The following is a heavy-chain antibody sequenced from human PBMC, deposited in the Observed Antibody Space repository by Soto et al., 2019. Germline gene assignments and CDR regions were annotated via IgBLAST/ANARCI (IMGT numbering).Heavy chain of an antibody. CDR1: GGSISSNNW. V-gene: IGHV4-4*02. J-gene: IGHJ4*02. CDR3: ARAARGYSYFDH. Sequence: QVQLQESGPGLVKPSGTLSLTCAVSGGSISSNNWWSWVRQPPGKGLEWIGEIYHSGSINYNPSLNSRVTISVDKSKNHFSLNLISVTAADTAVYYCARAARGYSYFDHWGQGTLVTVSS. D-gene: IGHD5-18*01. CDR2: IYHSGSI.